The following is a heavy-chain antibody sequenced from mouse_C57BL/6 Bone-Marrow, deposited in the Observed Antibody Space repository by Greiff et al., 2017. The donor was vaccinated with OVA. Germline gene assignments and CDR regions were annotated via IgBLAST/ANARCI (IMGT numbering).Heavy chain of an antibody. CDR1: GYTFTSYW. CDR2: IYPGSGST. J-gene: IGHJ4*01. V-gene: IGHV1-55*01. D-gene: IGHD2-2*01. Sequence: QVQLQQPGAELVKPGASVKMSCKASGYTFTSYWITWVKQRPGQGLAWIGDIYPGSGSTNYNEKFKSKATLTVDTSSSTAYMQLSSLTSEDSAVYYCAGSTMVTTGDYYAMDYWGQGTSVTVSS. CDR3: AGSTMVTTGDYYAMDY.